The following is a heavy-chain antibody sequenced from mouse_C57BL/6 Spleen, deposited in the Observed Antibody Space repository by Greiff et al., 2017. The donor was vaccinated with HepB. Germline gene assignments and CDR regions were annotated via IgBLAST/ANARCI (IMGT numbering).Heavy chain of an antibody. Sequence: QVQLKQSGAELARPGASVKLSCKASGYTFTSYGISWVKQRTGQGLEWIGEIYPRSGNTYYNEKFKGKATLTADKSSSTAYMELRSLTSEDSAVYFCASETALFAYWGQGTLVTVSA. V-gene: IGHV1-81*01. CDR3: ASETALFAY. CDR1: GYTFTSYG. J-gene: IGHJ3*01. D-gene: IGHD3-2*01. CDR2: IYPRSGNT.